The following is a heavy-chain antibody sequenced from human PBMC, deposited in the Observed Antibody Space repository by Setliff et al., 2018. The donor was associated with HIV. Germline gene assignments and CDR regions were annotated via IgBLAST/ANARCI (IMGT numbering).Heavy chain of an antibody. V-gene: IGHV4-34*01. J-gene: IGHJ3*02. CDR1: GGSFSGYY. Sequence: SETLSLTCAVYGGSFSGYYWSWIRQTPGEGLEWIGEINFGGSTKYNPSLKSRVTISVDTSKNQFSLKLSSVTAADTAVYYCARQGSSGLGYAFDIWGQGTMVTVSS. D-gene: IGHD6-19*01. CDR3: ARQGSSGLGYAFDI. CDR2: INFGGST.